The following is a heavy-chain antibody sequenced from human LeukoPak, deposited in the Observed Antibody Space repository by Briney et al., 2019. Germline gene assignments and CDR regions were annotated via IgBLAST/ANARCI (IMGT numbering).Heavy chain of an antibody. CDR1: GFTFSTYG. D-gene: IGHD5-12*01. Sequence: PGRSLRLSCAASGFTFSTYGMHWVRQAPGKGLEWVSAISGSGDTTFYADSVKGRFIISRDNAKNSLYLQMNSLGAEDTAVYFCTRVEIDKHGYSGSDWNYFFDYWGQGTLVSVSS. J-gene: IGHJ4*02. V-gene: IGHV3-21*01. CDR2: ISGSGDTT. CDR3: TRVEIDKHGYSGSDWNYFFDY.